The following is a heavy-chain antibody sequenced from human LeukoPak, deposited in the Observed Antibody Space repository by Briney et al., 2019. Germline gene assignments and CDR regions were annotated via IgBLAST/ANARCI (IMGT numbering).Heavy chain of an antibody. Sequence: SQTLSLTCAISGDSVSSNSCAWNWIRQSPSRGLECLGRTYYRSKWHNDYAVSVKSRITINPDTSKNQFSLQLNSVTPEDTAVYYCADTVAGTLGNVWGQGTLVTVSS. CDR2: TYYRSKWHN. J-gene: IGHJ4*02. V-gene: IGHV6-1*01. D-gene: IGHD6-19*01. CDR1: GDSVSSNSCA. CDR3: ADTVAGTLGNV.